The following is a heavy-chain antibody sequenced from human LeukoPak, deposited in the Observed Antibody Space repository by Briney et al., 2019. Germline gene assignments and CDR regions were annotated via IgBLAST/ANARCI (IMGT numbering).Heavy chain of an antibody. Sequence: GRSLRLSCAASGFTFSSYGMHWVRQAPGKGLEWGAVISYDGSNKYYADSVKGRFTISRDNSKNTLYLQMNSLRAEDTAVYYCAKGTWAAAGTSFDYWGQGTLVTVSS. D-gene: IGHD6-13*01. CDR1: GFTFSSYG. CDR3: AKGTWAAAGTSFDY. CDR2: ISYDGSNK. J-gene: IGHJ4*02. V-gene: IGHV3-30*18.